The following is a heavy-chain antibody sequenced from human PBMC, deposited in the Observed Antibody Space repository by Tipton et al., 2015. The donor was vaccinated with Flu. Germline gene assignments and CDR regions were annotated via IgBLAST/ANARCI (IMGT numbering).Heavy chain of an antibody. CDR2: IYTSGST. Sequence: LRLSCTVSGVSISCGSYYWSCIRQPAGKGLEWIGRIYTSGSTNYNPSLKSRVTISVDTSKNQFSLKLSSVTAADTAVYYCARVRRYYDSSGYYYAFDYWGQGTLVTVSS. J-gene: IGHJ4*02. V-gene: IGHV4-61*02. D-gene: IGHD3-22*01. CDR1: GVSISCGSYY. CDR3: ARVRRYYDSSGYYYAFDY.